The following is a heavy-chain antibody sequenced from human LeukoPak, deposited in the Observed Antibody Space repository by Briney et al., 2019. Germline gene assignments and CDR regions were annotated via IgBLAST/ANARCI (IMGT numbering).Heavy chain of an antibody. CDR3: ASNDILTGYYGHYGMDV. D-gene: IGHD3-9*01. CDR1: GYTFTGYY. Sequence: ASVKVSCKASGYTFTGYYMHWVRQAPGQGLEWMGWINPNSGGTDCAQKFQGRVTMTRDTSISTAYMELSRLRSDDTAVYYCASNDILTGYYGHYGMDVWGQGTTVTVSS. V-gene: IGHV1-2*02. J-gene: IGHJ6*02. CDR2: INPNSGGT.